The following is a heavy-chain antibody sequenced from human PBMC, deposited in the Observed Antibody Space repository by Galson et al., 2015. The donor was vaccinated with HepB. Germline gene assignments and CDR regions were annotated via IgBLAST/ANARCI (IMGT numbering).Heavy chain of an antibody. CDR3: AREEWSTGYDRNFDY. Sequence: SLRLSCAASGFTFSDYHMNWVRQAPGKGLEWVSYISSRTSTIYYADSVKGRFTMSRDDAKNSLYLQMNSLRDEDTAVYYCAREEWSTGYDRNFDYWGQGTLVTVSS. J-gene: IGHJ4*02. V-gene: IGHV3-48*02. D-gene: IGHD3-22*01. CDR2: ISSRTSTI. CDR1: GFTFSDYH.